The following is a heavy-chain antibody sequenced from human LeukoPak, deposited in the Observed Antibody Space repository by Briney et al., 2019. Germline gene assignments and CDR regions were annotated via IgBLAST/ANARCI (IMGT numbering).Heavy chain of an antibody. CDR1: GGSISSGGHS. D-gene: IGHD3-10*01. CDR3: ARDYYGSGSR. J-gene: IGHJ4*02. Sequence: SQTLSLTCAVSGGSISSGGHSWSWIRQPAGKGLEWIGRIYTSGSTNYNPSLKSRVTISVDTSKNQFSLKLSSVTAADTAVYYCARDYYGSGSRWGQGTLVTVSS. CDR2: IYTSGST. V-gene: IGHV4-61*02.